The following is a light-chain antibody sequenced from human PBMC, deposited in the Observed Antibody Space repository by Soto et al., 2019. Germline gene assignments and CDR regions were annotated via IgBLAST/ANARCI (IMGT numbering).Light chain of an antibody. CDR3: VSYTTFSSYV. CDR2: EVN. CDR1: NSDVGGYKY. J-gene: IGLJ1*01. V-gene: IGLV2-14*01. Sequence: QSALAQPAAVSGSLGQSITISCTGSNSDVGGYKYVSWYQQYPGKAPKLIIYEVNIRPSGVSNRFSGSKSGNTASLTISGLQAEDEAEYYCVSYTTFSSYVFGTGTKLTVL.